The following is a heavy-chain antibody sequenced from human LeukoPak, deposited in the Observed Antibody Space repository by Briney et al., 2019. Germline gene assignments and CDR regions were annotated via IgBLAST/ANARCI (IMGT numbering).Heavy chain of an antibody. CDR1: GFTFSSYA. CDR2: ISYDGSNK. CDR3: ARSRFGELFPSPFDY. V-gene: IGHV3-30*09. J-gene: IGHJ4*02. Sequence: GRSLRLSCAAAGFTFSSYAMRWVRQAAGKGLGWVAVISYDGSNKYYADSVKGRFAISRDNSKNTLYLQMNSLRAEDTAVYYCARSRFGELFPSPFDYWGQGTLVTVSS. D-gene: IGHD3-10*01.